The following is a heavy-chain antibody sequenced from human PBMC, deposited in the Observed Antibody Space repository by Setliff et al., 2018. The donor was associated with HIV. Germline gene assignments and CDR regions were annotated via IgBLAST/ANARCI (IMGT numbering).Heavy chain of an antibody. CDR3: ARDPPGSGFHLDY. J-gene: IGHJ4*02. CDR2: MSYDGNNK. Sequence: GGSLRLSCAASGFTFSSYAMHWVRQAPGKGLEWVAVMSYDGNNKYYADSVKGRFTISRDNSKNTMYLQMNTLRVEDTAVYYCARDPPGSGFHLDYWGQGTPVTVS. D-gene: IGHD5-12*01. CDR1: GFTFSSYA. V-gene: IGHV3-30*12.